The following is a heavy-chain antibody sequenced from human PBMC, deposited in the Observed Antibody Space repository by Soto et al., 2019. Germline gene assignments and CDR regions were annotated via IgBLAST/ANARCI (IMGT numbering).Heavy chain of an antibody. D-gene: IGHD7-27*01. CDR3: ARGFWGANFDY. CDR1: GGSISSGGYY. J-gene: IGHJ4*02. Sequence: SETLSLTCTVSGGSISSGGYYWSWIRQHPGKGLEWIGYIYYSGSTYYNPSLKSRVTISVDTSKNQFSLKLSSVTAADTAVYYCARGFWGANFDYWGQGTLVTVSS. V-gene: IGHV4-31*03. CDR2: IYYSGST.